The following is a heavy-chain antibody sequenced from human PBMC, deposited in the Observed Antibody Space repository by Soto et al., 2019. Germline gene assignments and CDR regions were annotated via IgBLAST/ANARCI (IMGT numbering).Heavy chain of an antibody. CDR3: ARLGGYGSGGY. J-gene: IGHJ4*02. CDR1: GFSFSSFS. D-gene: IGHD3-10*01. Sequence: EVHLVESGGDLVQPGGSLRLSCAASGFSFSSFSMNWVRQAPGKGLEWVSYISGSGTTTYYADSVKGRFTISRDNAKNWLYLEMDSLGAEDTAVYDCARLGGYGSGGYWGQGTLVTVSS. V-gene: IGHV3-48*04. CDR2: ISGSGTTT.